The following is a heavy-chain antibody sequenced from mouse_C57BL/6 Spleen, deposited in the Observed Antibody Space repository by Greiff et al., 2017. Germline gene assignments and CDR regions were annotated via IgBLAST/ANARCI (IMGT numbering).Heavy chain of an antibody. J-gene: IGHJ3*01. CDR2: IHPNSGST. CDR3: AGYYGSSLAWFAY. Sequence: VQLQPPGAELVKPGASVKLSCKASGYTFTSYWMHWVKQRPGQGLEWIGMIHPNSGSTNYNEKFKSKATLTVDKSSSTAYMQLSNLTSEDSAVYYCAGYYGSSLAWFAYWGQGTLVTVSA. CDR1: GYTFTSYW. D-gene: IGHD1-1*01. V-gene: IGHV1-64*01.